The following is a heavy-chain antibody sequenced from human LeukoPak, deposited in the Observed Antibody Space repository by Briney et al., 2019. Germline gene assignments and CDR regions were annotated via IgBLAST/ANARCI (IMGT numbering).Heavy chain of an antibody. CDR2: ISGSGGST. CDR3: AKAGSSGWSSSGGDY. Sequence: GGSLRLSYAASGFTFINFAMSWVSQAPGKGLEWVSTISGSGGSTFYADSVKGRFTISRDNSKNTLFLQMNGLRAEDTAIYYCAKAGSSGWSSSGGDYWGQGSLVTVSS. J-gene: IGHJ4*02. V-gene: IGHV3-23*01. D-gene: IGHD6-19*01. CDR1: GFTFINFA.